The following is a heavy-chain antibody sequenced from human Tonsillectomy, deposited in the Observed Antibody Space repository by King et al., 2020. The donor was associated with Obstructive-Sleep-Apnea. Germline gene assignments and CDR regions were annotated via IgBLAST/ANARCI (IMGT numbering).Heavy chain of an antibody. Sequence: VQLVESGGGVVQPGRSLRLSCAASGFTFRSYGTHWVRQAPGKGREWVAMISYDGSKKYYADSVKGRFTISRDNSKNTLYLQMNSLRAEDTAVYFCAKDMVRGVIPGAYYYGMDVWGQGTTVTVSS. CDR1: GFTFRSYG. V-gene: IGHV3-30*18. CDR2: ISYDGSKK. J-gene: IGHJ6*02. CDR3: AKDMVRGVIPGAYYYGMDV. D-gene: IGHD3-10*01.